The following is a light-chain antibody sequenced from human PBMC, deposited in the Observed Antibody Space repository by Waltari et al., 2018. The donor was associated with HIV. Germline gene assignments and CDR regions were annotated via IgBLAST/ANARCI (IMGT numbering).Light chain of an antibody. J-gene: IGLJ2*01. Sequence: QSVLTQPPSASGTPGQRVTISCSGRNSNIGSNTVNWYQQLPGTAPKLLIYVNTQRPSGVPDRFSGSKSGTSASLAISVLQSEDEADYYCAAWDDSLNGEVVFGGGTKLTVL. CDR3: AAWDDSLNGEVV. CDR1: NSNIGSNT. V-gene: IGLV1-44*01. CDR2: VNT.